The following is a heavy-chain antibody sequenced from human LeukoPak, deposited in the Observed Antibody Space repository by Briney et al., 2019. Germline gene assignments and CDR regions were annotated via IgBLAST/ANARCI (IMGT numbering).Heavy chain of an antibody. D-gene: IGHD3-22*01. CDR1: GFTFSGYS. V-gene: IGHV3-48*01. Sequence: PGGSLRLSCAASGFTFSGYSISWVRQAPGEGLEWVSYIGGSSSPIYYADSVKGRFTISRDNAKNSLFLQMSSLRVEDTAVYYCARSSGYPYFDYWGQGTLVTVSS. J-gene: IGHJ4*02. CDR2: IGGSSSPI. CDR3: ARSSGYPYFDY.